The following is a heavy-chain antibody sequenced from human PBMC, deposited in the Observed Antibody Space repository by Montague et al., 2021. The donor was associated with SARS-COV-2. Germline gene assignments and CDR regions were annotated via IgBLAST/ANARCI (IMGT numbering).Heavy chain of an antibody. CDR2: IYYSGST. Sequence: SETLSLTCTVSGGSISSYYWSWIRQPPGKGLEWIGYIYYSGSTNYNPSLKSRVTISVDTSKNQFSLKLSSVTAADTAVYYCARVYRPVWLVPVPAFDIWGRGTMVTVSS. CDR3: ARVYRPVWLVPVPAFDI. CDR1: GGSISSYY. J-gene: IGHJ3*02. V-gene: IGHV4-59*01. D-gene: IGHD5-18*01.